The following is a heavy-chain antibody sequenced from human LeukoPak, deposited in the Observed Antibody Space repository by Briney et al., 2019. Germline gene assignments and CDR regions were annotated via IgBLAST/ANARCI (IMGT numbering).Heavy chain of an antibody. D-gene: IGHD6-13*01. CDR1: GFTFSDYY. V-gene: IGHV3-11*06. Sequence: GGSLRLSCAASGFTFSDYYMTWIRQPPGRGLEGISYISSSSSYTNYADSVKGRFTISRDNAKNSLYLQMNSLRAEDTAVYYCAREAAAGGQVDYWGQGNLVTVSS. CDR3: AREAAAGGQVDY. CDR2: ISSSSSYT. J-gene: IGHJ4*02.